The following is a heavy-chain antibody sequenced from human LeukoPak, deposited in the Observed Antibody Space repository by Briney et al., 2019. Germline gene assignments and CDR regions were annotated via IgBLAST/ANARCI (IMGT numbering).Heavy chain of an antibody. D-gene: IGHD1-26*01. V-gene: IGHV3-66*01. CDR3: ARALVGATGY. CDR1: GFTVSSNY. Sequence: GGSLRLSCAASGFTVSSNYMSWVRQAPGKGLEWVSAIYSGGSTYYSDSVKGRFTISRDNSKNTLYLQMNSLRAEDTAVYYCARALVGATGYWGQGTLVTVSS. CDR2: IYSGGST. J-gene: IGHJ4*02.